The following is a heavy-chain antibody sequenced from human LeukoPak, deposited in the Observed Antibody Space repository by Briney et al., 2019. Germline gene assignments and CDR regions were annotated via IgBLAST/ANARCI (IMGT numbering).Heavy chain of an antibody. CDR3: AKDLRDGYTNTFDY. D-gene: IGHD5-24*01. Sequence: GGSLRLSCAASGFTFSSYSMNWVRQAPGKGLEWVAVISYDGSNKYYADSVKGRFTISRDNSKNTLYLQMNSLRAEDTAVYYCAKDLRDGYTNTFDYWGQGTLVTVSS. CDR1: GFTFSSYS. CDR2: ISYDGSNK. V-gene: IGHV3-30*18. J-gene: IGHJ4*02.